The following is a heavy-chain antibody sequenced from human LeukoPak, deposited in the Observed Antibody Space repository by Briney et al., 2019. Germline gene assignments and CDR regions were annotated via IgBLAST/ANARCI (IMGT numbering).Heavy chain of an antibody. CDR2: ISYDGSNK. V-gene: IGHV3-30*18. D-gene: IGHD5-12*01. CDR1: GFTFSSYG. J-gene: IGHJ1*01. Sequence: ERSLRLSCAASGFTFSSYGMHWVRQAPGKGLEWVAVISYDGSNKYYADSVKGRFTISRDNSKNTLYLQMNSLRAEDTAVYYCAKESAGSGYSGYDYFEYFQHWGQGTLVTVSS. CDR3: AKESAGSGYSGYDYFEYFQH.